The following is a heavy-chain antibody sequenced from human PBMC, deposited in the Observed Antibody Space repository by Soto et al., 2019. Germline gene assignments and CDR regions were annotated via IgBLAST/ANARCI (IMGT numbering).Heavy chain of an antibody. D-gene: IGHD3-9*01. CDR2: IYYSGST. CDR3: ARLMLRYFDWLIPTYYFDY. CDR1: GGSISSSSYY. Sequence: PSETLSLTCTVSGGSISSSSYYWGWIRQPPGKGLEWIGSIYYSGSTYYNPSLKSRVIISVDTSKNQFSLKLSSVTAADTAVHYCARLMLRYFDWLIPTYYFDYWGQGTLVTVSS. V-gene: IGHV4-39*01. J-gene: IGHJ4*02.